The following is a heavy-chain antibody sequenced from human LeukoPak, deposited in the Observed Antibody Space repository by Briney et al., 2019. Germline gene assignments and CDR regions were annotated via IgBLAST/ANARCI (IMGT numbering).Heavy chain of an antibody. J-gene: IGHJ4*02. CDR2: TIWNGDST. Sequence: GGSLRLSCAASGFTFDDYAMSWVRQAPGKGLEWVSATIWNGDSTGYVDSVKGRFTISRDNAKNSLYLQMNSLRAEDTALYYCARDGCSSTSCYFDYWGQGTLVTVSS. V-gene: IGHV3-20*04. CDR1: GFTFDDYA. D-gene: IGHD2-2*01. CDR3: ARDGCSSTSCYFDY.